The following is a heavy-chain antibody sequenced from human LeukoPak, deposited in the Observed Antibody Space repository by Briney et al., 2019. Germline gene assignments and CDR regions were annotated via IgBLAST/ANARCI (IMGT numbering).Heavy chain of an antibody. CDR2: MNPNSGNT. Sequence: ASVKVSCKASGYTFTSYDINWVRQATGQRLEWMGWMNPNSGNTGYAQKFQGRVTMTRNTSISTAYMELSSLRSEDTAVYYCALILTGYSRFDYWGQGTLVTVSS. CDR1: GYTFTSYD. D-gene: IGHD3-9*01. CDR3: ALILTGYSRFDY. J-gene: IGHJ4*02. V-gene: IGHV1-8*01.